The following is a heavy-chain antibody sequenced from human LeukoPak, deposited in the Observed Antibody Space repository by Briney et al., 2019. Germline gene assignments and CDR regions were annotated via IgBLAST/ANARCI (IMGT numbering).Heavy chain of an antibody. CDR1: GGSFSGYY. J-gene: IGHJ6*02. CDR2: INHSGST. V-gene: IGHV4-34*01. D-gene: IGHD3-16*02. CDR3: ARVRWHYRPISPRSRYGMDV. Sequence: SETLSLTCAVYGGSFSGYYWSWIRQPPGKGLEWIGEINHSGSTNYNPSLKSRVTISVDTSKNQFSLKLSSVTAADTAVYYCARVRWHYRPISPRSRYGMDVWGQGTTVTVSS.